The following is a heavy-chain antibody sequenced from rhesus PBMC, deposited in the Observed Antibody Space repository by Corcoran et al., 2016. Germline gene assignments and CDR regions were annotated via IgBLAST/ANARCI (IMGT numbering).Heavy chain of an antibody. CDR1: GFTFSTNW. J-gene: IGHJ4*01. CDR3: TGDGYSGSWNY. V-gene: IGHV3-16*02. D-gene: IGHD6-25*01. CDR2: IKNKAGGGTA. Sequence: EVQLVESGGGLVQPGGSLRLSCAASGFTFSTNWMSWVRQAPGKGLYWVGRIKNKAGGGTAVYAESVKGRFIISRDDAKNTLYLQMNSLKTEDTAVYYCTGDGYSGSWNYWGQGVLVTVSS.